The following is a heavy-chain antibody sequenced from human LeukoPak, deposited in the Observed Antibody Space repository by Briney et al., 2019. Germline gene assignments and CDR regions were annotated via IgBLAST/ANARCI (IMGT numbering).Heavy chain of an antibody. J-gene: IGHJ4*02. CDR3: ARVGNGRSWDY. Sequence: GGSLRLSCVASGFTFSNYWIHWVRQAPGKGLVWVSRINGDGISTSYADSVKGRFTISRDNAKNSLYLQMNSLRDDDTAVYYCARVGNGRSWDYWGQGTLVSVSS. D-gene: IGHD2-15*01. V-gene: IGHV3-74*01. CDR2: INGDGIST. CDR1: GFTFSNYW.